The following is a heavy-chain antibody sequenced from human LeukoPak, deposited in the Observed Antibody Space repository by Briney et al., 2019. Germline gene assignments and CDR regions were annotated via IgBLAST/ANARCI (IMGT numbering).Heavy chain of an antibody. J-gene: IGHJ3*02. V-gene: IGHV3-30*02. CDR2: IRYHGSDK. Sequence: GGSLRLSCAASGFTFSSYGMSWVRQAPGKGLEWVAFIRYHGSDKYYADSVKDRFTISRDNSKNTLYLQMNSLRAEDTAVYYCAKKWSGDYDSSGVNDAFDIWGQGTMVTVSS. D-gene: IGHD3-22*01. CDR3: AKKWSGDYDSSGVNDAFDI. CDR1: GFTFSSYG.